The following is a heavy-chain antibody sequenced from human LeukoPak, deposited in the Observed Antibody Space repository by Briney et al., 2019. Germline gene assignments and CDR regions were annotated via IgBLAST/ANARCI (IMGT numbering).Heavy chain of an antibody. V-gene: IGHV3-23*01. J-gene: IGHJ4*02. CDR2: ISGTTGST. D-gene: IGHD6-25*01. Sequence: GGSLRLSCVASGFTFSSHAMSWVRQTPGKGLEWVSAISGTTGSTYYAKSVRGRFTISRDNSKNTLYLQMNSLRAEDTAVYYCARGGLDFDYWGQGTLVTVSS. CDR3: ARGGLDFDY. CDR1: GFTFSSHA.